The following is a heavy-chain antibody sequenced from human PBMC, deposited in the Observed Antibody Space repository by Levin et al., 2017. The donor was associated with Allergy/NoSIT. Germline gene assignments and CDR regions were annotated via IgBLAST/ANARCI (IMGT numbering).Heavy chain of an antibody. D-gene: IGHD1-26*01. Sequence: RAGGSLRLSCKASGYTFTSYDINWVRQATGQGLEWMGWMNPNSGNTGYAQKFQGRVTMTRNTSISTAYMELSSLRSEDTAVYYCARKGGWDPDYWGQGTLVTVSS. J-gene: IGHJ4*02. CDR1: GYTFTSYD. V-gene: IGHV1-8*01. CDR3: ARKGGWDPDY. CDR2: MNPNSGNT.